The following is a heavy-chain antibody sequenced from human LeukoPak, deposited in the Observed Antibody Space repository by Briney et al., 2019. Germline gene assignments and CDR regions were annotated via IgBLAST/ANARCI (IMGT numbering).Heavy chain of an antibody. CDR3: ARFSTVTNYYYYYGMDV. CDR1: GFTVSSNY. CDR2: IYSGGST. D-gene: IGHD4-11*01. Sequence: GGSLRLSCAASGFTVSSNYMSWVRQAPGKGLEWVSVIYSGGSTYYADSVKGRFTISRDNSKNTLYLQMNSLRAEDTAVYYCARFSTVTNYYYYYGMDVWGQGTTVTVSS. V-gene: IGHV3-66*01. J-gene: IGHJ6*02.